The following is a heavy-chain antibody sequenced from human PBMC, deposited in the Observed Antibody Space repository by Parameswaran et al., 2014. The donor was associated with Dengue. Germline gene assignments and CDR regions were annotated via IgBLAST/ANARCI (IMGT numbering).Heavy chain of an antibody. Sequence: VRQAPGKGLGWVSVIYSGGSTYYADSVKGRFTISRDNSKNTLYLQMNSLRAEDTAVYYCASNTVTMEGDAFDIWGQGTMVTVSS. J-gene: IGHJ3*02. D-gene: IGHD4-17*01. CDR2: IYSGGST. CDR3: ASNTVTMEGDAFDI. V-gene: IGHV3-66*02.